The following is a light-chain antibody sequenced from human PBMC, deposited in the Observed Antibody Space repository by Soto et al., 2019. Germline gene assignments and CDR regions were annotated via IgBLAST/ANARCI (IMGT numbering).Light chain of an antibody. CDR3: QHYHNWDPWT. J-gene: IGKJ1*01. V-gene: IGKV3-15*01. CDR2: GAS. Sequence: EVVMTQSPDTLSVSPGERATLSCRASQSISSSLAWYQQKPGQAPRLLIYGASTMATGVPARFSGSGCGTEFTVTISSLQSEDVAVYYCQHYHNWDPWTFGQGTRVEIK. CDR1: QSISSS.